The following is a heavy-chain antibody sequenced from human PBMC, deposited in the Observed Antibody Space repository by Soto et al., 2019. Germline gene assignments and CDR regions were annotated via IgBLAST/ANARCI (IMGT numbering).Heavy chain of an antibody. CDR2: ISAYNGNT. CDR3: ARDGNGDILTGYGNYYYYGMDV. Sequence: ASVKVSCKASGYTFTSYGISWVRRAPGQGLEWMGWISAYNGNTNYAQKLQGRVTMTTDTSTSTAYMELRSLRSDDTAVYYCARDGNGDILTGYGNYYYYGMDVWGQGTTVTVSS. CDR1: GYTFTSYG. J-gene: IGHJ6*02. D-gene: IGHD3-9*01. V-gene: IGHV1-18*04.